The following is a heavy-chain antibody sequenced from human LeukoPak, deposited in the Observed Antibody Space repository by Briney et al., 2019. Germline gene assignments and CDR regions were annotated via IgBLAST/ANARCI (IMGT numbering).Heavy chain of an antibody. CDR2: IKQDGSEK. D-gene: IGHD2-15*01. J-gene: IGHJ4*02. CDR3: ARVRCSGGSCYFDYFDY. CDR1: GFTFSSYW. V-gene: IGHV3-7*03. Sequence: PGGSLRLSCAASGFTFSSYWMSWVRQAPGKGLEWGAHIKQDGSEKYYVDSVKGRFTISRDNAKNSLYLQMNSLRAEDTAVYYCARVRCSGGSCYFDYFDYWGQGTLVTVPS.